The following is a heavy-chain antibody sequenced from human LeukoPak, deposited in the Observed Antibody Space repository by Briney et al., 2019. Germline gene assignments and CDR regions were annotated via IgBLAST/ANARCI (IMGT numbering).Heavy chain of an antibody. CDR2: IRYDGSNK. V-gene: IGHV3-30*02. CDR1: GFTFSNYD. Sequence: PGGSLRLSCAASGFTFSNYDMHWVRQAPGKGLEWVAFIRYDGSNKYYADSVKGRFTISRDNSKNTLYVQMNSLRAEDTAVYYCAFLGVRGVIMHYWGQGTLVTVSS. CDR3: AFLGVRGVIMHY. D-gene: IGHD3-10*01. J-gene: IGHJ4*02.